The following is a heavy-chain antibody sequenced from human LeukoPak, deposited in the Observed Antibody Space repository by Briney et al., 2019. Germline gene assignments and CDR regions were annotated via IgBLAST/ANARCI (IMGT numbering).Heavy chain of an antibody. V-gene: IGHV3-30*18. CDR2: ISYDGSNK. CDR3: AKNAGPLGFGDYYYMDV. CDR1: GFTFSSYG. D-gene: IGHD3-10*01. Sequence: PGRSLRLSCAASGFTFSSYGMHWVRQAPGKGLEWVAIISYDGSNKYYVDSVTGRFTISRDSSKRTLYLQMNSLRAEDTAVYYCAKNAGPLGFGDYYYMDVWGKGTTVTVSS. J-gene: IGHJ6*03.